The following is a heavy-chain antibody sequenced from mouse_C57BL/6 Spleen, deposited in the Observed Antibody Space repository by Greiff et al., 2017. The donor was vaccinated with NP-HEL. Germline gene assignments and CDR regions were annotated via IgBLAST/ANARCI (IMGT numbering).Heavy chain of an antibody. CDR1: GYTFTSYW. CDR2: IDPSDSET. Sequence: QVQLQQPGAELVRPGSSVKLSCKASGYTFTSYWMHWVKQRPIQGLEWIGNIDPSDSETHYNQKFKDKATLTVDKSSSTAYMELRSLTSEDSAVYYCTPNSNFFDYWGQGTTLTVSS. V-gene: IGHV1-52*01. CDR3: TPNSNFFDY. J-gene: IGHJ2*01. D-gene: IGHD2-5*01.